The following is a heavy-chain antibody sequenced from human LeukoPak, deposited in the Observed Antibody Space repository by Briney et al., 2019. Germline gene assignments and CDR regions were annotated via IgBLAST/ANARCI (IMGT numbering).Heavy chain of an antibody. CDR3: ARQSSSWYPPQFDY. CDR1: GGSISSYY. J-gene: IGHJ4*02. V-gene: IGHV4-4*07. D-gene: IGHD6-13*01. Sequence: SETLSLTCTVSGGSISSYYWSWIRQPAGKGLEWIGRIYTSGSTNYNPSLKSRVTMSVDTSKNQFSLKLSSVTAADTAVYYCARQSSSWYPPQFDYWGQGTLVTVSS. CDR2: IYTSGST.